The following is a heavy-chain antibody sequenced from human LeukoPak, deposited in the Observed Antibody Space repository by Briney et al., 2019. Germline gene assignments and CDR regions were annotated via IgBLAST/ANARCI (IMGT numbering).Heavy chain of an antibody. V-gene: IGHV1-8*03. Sequence: ASLKVSRKASVYTFTSYNINGVRQATEQGLERMGWMNPNSGKTGYAHKLQGRVTITRNTSISTAYMELSRLRSGDTAVYYGAIGVVIMYYFDYWGQGTLVTVSS. D-gene: IGHD3-3*01. CDR2: MNPNSGKT. CDR1: VYTFTSYN. CDR3: AIGVVIMYYFDY. J-gene: IGHJ4*02.